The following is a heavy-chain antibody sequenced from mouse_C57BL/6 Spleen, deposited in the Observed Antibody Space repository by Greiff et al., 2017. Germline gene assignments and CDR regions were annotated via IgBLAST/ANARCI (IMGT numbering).Heavy chain of an antibody. D-gene: IGHD1-1*01. Sequence: VQLQQSGAELVKPGASVKISCKASGYAFSSYWMNWVKQRPGKGLEWIGQIYPGDGDTNYNGKFKGKATLTADKSSSTAYMQLSSLTSEDSAVYFGAREGHYGSTPWYFDVWGTGTTVTVSS. CDR2: IYPGDGDT. CDR3: AREGHYGSTPWYFDV. J-gene: IGHJ1*03. V-gene: IGHV1-80*01. CDR1: GYAFSSYW.